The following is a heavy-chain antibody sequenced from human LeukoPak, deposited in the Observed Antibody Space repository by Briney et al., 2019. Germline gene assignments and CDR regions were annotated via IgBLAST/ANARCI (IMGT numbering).Heavy chain of an antibody. V-gene: IGHV1-69*01. Sequence: SVKLSCKASGGTFSSYAISWVRQAPGQGLEWMGGIIPIFGTANYAQKFQGRVTITADESTSTAYMELSSLRSEDTAVYYCARESATMVRGVIGWFDPWGQGTLVTVSS. CDR3: ARESATMVRGVIGWFDP. D-gene: IGHD3-10*01. J-gene: IGHJ5*02. CDR2: IIPIFGTA. CDR1: GGTFSSYA.